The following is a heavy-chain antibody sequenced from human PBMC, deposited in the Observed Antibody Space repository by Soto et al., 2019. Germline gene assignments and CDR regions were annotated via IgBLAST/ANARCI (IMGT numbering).Heavy chain of an antibody. CDR3: ARDLTGYYYDSSGYYSDY. V-gene: IGHV3-11*06. CDR2: ISSSSSYT. CDR1: GFTFSDYY. J-gene: IGHJ4*02. D-gene: IGHD3-22*01. Sequence: PGGSLRLSCAASGFTFSDYYMSWIRQAPGKGLEWVSYISSSSSYTNYADSVKGRFTISRDNAKNSLYLQMNSLRAEDTAVYYCARDLTGYYYDSSGYYSDYWGQGTLVTVSS.